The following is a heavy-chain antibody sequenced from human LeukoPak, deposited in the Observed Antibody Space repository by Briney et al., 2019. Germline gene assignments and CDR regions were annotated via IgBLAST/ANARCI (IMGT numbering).Heavy chain of an antibody. CDR2: ISDSGGST. V-gene: IGHV3-23*01. J-gene: IGHJ4*02. D-gene: IGHD6-19*01. CDR3: AKALSSSGWNGDDY. CDR1: GFTFSTYA. Sequence: GGSLRLSCAASGFTFSTYAMNWVRQAPGKGLEWVSTISDSGGSTYYAGSVKGRLTISRDNSKNTVHLQMNSLRAEDTAVYFCAKALSSSGWNGDDYWGQGTLVTVSS.